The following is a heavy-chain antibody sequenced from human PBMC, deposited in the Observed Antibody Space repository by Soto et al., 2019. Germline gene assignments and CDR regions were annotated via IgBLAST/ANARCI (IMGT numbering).Heavy chain of an antibody. CDR3: TTYYHYDKSFDY. CDR2: IYSGGST. V-gene: IGHV3-53*01. J-gene: IGHJ4*02. Sequence: ATGKGLEWVSVIYSGGSTYYADSVKGRFTISRDNSKNTLSLQMNSLKTEDTAVYYCTTYYHYDKSFDYWGKGTLVTVSS. D-gene: IGHD3-22*01.